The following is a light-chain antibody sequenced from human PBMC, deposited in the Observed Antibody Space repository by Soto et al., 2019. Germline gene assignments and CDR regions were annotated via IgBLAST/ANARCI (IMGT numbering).Light chain of an antibody. CDR3: QQYDTYPHT. Sequence: DVQMTQSPSSLSASVGDRVTITCRASQSINNWLAWYQQKPGKAPKFLIYDASTLETGVPSRFSGSASGTEFTLTISGLQPEDVASYYCQQYDTYPHTFGGGTRVELK. J-gene: IGKJ4*01. V-gene: IGKV1-5*01. CDR2: DAS. CDR1: QSINNW.